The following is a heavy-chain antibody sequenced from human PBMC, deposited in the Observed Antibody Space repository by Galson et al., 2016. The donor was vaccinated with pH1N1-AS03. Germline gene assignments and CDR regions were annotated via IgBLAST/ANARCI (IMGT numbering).Heavy chain of an antibody. CDR1: GYILTGFY. CDR2: INPNSGVT. CDR3: ARDPRGPCSSATCPTTYYFGMDV. J-gene: IGHJ6*02. D-gene: IGHD1-26*01. Sequence: SVKVSCKASGYILTGFYVHWVRQAPGQGLEWMGWINPNSGVTNYAQKFQAWVTMTRDTSISTAYMELYGLKSDDTAVYYCARDPRGPCSSATCPTTYYFGMDVWGQGTTVIVSS. V-gene: IGHV1-2*04.